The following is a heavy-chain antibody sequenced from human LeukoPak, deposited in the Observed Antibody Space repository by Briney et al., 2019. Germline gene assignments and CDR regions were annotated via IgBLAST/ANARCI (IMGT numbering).Heavy chain of an antibody. CDR1: GFTFSSYS. D-gene: IGHD3-3*01. J-gene: IGHJ4*02. CDR3: ASPSSPYDFWSGYPY. Sequence: GGSLRLSCAASGFTFSSYSMSWVRQAPGKGLEWVSAISGSGGSTYYADSVKGRFTISRDNSKNTLYLQMNSLRAEDTAVYYCASPSSPYDFWSGYPYWGQGTLVTVSS. V-gene: IGHV3-23*01. CDR2: ISGSGGST.